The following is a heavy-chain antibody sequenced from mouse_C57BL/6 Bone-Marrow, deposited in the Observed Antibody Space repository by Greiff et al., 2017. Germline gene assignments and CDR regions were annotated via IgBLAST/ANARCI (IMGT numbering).Heavy chain of an antibody. J-gene: IGHJ2*01. CDR3: ARKGDSSGYPYFDD. V-gene: IGHV2-9-1*01. Sequence: VKLQESGPGLVAPSQSLSITCTVSGFSLTSYAISWVRQPPGKGLEWLGVIWTGGGTNYNYALKSRLSISKDNSKSQVFLKMNSLQTDDTARYYWARKGDSSGYPYFDDWGQGTTLTVSS. D-gene: IGHD3-2*02. CDR2: IWTGGGT. CDR1: GFSLTSYA.